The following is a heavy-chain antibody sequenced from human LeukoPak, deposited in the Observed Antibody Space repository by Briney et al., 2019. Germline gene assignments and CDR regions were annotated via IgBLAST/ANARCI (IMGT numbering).Heavy chain of an antibody. V-gene: IGHV3-74*01. J-gene: IGHJ4*02. CDR1: GFSVSSSW. CDR3: VRSTRDGYD. D-gene: IGHD5-24*01. Sequence: GGSPRLSCAAFGFSVSSSWMHWVRQAPGKGLLWVSRISSDGTSSIYADSVKGRFTISRDNAMNTLYLQMSSLRVDDTAVYYCVRSTRDGYDWGQGTLVTVSS. CDR2: ISSDGTSS.